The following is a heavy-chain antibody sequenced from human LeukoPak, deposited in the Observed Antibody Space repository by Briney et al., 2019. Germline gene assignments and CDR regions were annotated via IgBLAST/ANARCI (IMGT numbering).Heavy chain of an antibody. J-gene: IGHJ4*02. V-gene: IGHV3-21*01. Sequence: GGSLRLSCAASGFTFSSYSMNWVRQAPGKGLEWVSSISSSSSYIYYADSVKGRFTISRDNAKNSLYLQMNSLRAEDTAVYYCARESEDSSGYYFYGPFDYWGQGTLVTVSS. CDR1: GFTFSSYS. D-gene: IGHD3-22*01. CDR2: ISSSSSYI. CDR3: ARESEDSSGYYFYGPFDY.